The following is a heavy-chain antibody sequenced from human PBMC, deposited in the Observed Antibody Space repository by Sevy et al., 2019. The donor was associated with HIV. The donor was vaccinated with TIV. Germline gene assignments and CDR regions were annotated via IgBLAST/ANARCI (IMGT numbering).Heavy chain of an antibody. V-gene: IGHV4-39*01. CDR1: GDSIRRSDDY. CDR3: ARSPIAASGAKFDT. D-gene: IGHD3-16*01. CDR2: VYSSGSS. J-gene: IGHJ5*02. Sequence: SENLSLTCTVSGDSIRRSDDYWGWIRQPPEKGLEWIGSVYSSGSSYSNPSFKSRVTMSIDTSRNLFSLKLTSVTAADTALYYCARSPIAASGAKFDTWGPGTLVTVSS.